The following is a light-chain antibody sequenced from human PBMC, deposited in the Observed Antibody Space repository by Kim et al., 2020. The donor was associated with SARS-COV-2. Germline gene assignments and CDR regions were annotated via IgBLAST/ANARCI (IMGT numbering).Light chain of an antibody. V-gene: IGKV3-11*01. CDR2: DAS. CDR3: QQRSNWPPEYT. Sequence: PGERATLSCRASQSVGSSLAWYQQKPGQAPRLLIYDASNRATGISARFSGSGSGTDFTLTISSLEPEDFAVYYCQQRSNWPPEYTFGQGTKL. CDR1: QSVGSS. J-gene: IGKJ2*01.